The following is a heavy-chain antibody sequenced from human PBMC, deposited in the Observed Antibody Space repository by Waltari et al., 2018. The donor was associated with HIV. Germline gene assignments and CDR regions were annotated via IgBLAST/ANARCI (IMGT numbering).Heavy chain of an antibody. J-gene: IGHJ4*02. D-gene: IGHD2-21*02. CDR2: MLVGTANV. CDR1: GYTFTSYA. V-gene: IGHV1-3*01. CDR3: ARDYCGGDCHLHY. Sequence: QVQLVQSGAEVKEPGASVKVSCKASGYTFTSYAIQWVRQAPGQRLEWMGWMLVGTANVKYSQHFQGRVAITRDISATSVYMELTSLRSEDTAVYYCARDYCGGDCHLHYWGQGTLVTVTS.